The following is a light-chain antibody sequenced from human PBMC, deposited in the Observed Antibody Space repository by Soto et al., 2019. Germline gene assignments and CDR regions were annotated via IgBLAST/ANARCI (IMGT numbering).Light chain of an antibody. J-gene: IGKJ4*01. V-gene: IGKV1D-16*01. CDR3: QQYNSYPLT. CDR1: QVISSW. Sequence: DIQMTPSPSSLSASVGDRVTITCRASQVISSWLAWYQQKPEKAPKSLIYAASSLQSRVPSRFSGSGSGTDFTLTISILQLADFATYYCQQYNSYPLTFRGGTKVEVK. CDR2: AAS.